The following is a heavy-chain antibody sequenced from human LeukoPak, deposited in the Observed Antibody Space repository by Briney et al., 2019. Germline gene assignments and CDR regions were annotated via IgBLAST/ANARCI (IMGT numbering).Heavy chain of an antibody. CDR3: ASVANRVVAAEYFDY. CDR2: IYHSGTT. CDR1: SYSISSGYF. Sequence: PSETLSLTCGVSSYSISSGYFWGWIRQPPGKGLEWIGSIYHSGTTYYNPSLKSRVNISVDTSKNQFSLKLNSVTAADTAVYHCASVANRVVAAEYFDYWPQGTVVTV. J-gene: IGHJ4*02. V-gene: IGHV4-38-2*01. D-gene: IGHD2-2*01.